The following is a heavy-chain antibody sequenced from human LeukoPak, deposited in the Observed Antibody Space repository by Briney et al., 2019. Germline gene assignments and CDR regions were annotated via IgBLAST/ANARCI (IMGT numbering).Heavy chain of an antibody. V-gene: IGHV4-59*01. D-gene: IGHD3-9*01. J-gene: IGHJ4*02. Sequence: SETLSLTCTVSGGSISSYYWSWIRQPPGKGLGWIGYIYYSGSTNYNPSLKSRVTISVDTSKNQFSLKLSSVTAADTAVYYCARGLRYFDLAFDYWGQGTLVTVSS. CDR2: IYYSGST. CDR1: GGSISSYY. CDR3: ARGLRYFDLAFDY.